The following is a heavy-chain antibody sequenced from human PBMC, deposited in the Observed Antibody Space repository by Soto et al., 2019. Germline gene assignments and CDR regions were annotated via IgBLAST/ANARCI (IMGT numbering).Heavy chain of an antibody. V-gene: IGHV1-3*01. CDR2: VNGGNGNT. Sequence: GVSVKVSCKASGYTFTSHVMHWVRQAPGQRLEWMGWVNGGNGNTNYSQKFQGRVTITTDESASTAYMELSSLTSEDTAVYYCARVSRVYCSSTSCYFDYYYGMDVWGQGTTVTVSS. CDR1: GYTFTSHV. J-gene: IGHJ6*01. D-gene: IGHD2-2*01. CDR3: ARVSRVYCSSTSCYFDYYYGMDV.